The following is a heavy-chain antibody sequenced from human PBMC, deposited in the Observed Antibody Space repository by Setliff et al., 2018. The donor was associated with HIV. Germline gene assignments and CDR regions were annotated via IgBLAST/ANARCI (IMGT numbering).Heavy chain of an antibody. CDR2: IYQSGRT. V-gene: IGHV4-39*01. Sequence: SETLSLTCSVSGGSINDERYYWSWIRQPPGKGLEWTGSIYQSGRTYYTPSLKSRLTMSVDTSKNQFSPRLSSVTAADTAVYYCASRVYYYDESRILREEGFVPWGQGTLVTVSS. J-gene: IGHJ5*02. D-gene: IGHD3-22*01. CDR3: ASRVYYYDESRILREEGFVP. CDR1: GGSINDERYY.